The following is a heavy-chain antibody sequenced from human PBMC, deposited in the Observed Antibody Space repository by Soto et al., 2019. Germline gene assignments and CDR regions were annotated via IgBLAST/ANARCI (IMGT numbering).Heavy chain of an antibody. Sequence: QLTLKESGPTLVKPTQTLTLTCTFSGFSLSSTRMAVGWIRQPPGKALEWLALIYWDDDKRYIPFLKSRLTIPKDTSKNQLVLTMSIMDPVDTARYYCAHIVVAGLGYYFDYWGQGTMVTVSS. CDR2: IYWDDDK. J-gene: IGHJ4*02. V-gene: IGHV2-5*02. D-gene: IGHD6-19*01. CDR1: GFSLSSTRMA. CDR3: AHIVVAGLGYYFDY.